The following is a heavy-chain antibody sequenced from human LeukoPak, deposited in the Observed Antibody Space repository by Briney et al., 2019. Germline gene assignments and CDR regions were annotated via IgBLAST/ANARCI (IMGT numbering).Heavy chain of an antibody. V-gene: IGHV3-30*02. Sequence: GGSLRLSCAASGFTFSSYGMHWVRQAPGKGLEWVAFIRYDGSNKYYADSVKGRFTISRDNSKNTLYLQMNSLRAEDTAVYYCAKGDVTMIVEYFDYWGQGTLVTVS. D-gene: IGHD3-22*01. CDR1: GFTFSSYG. CDR3: AKGDVTMIVEYFDY. J-gene: IGHJ4*02. CDR2: IRYDGSNK.